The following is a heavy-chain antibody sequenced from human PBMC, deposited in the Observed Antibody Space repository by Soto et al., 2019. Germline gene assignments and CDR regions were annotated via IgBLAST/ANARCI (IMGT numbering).Heavy chain of an antibody. J-gene: IGHJ6*02. V-gene: IGHV1-69*13. CDR1: GGTFSRYA. CDR2: IIPIFGTA. CDR3: ARAPRPVPAATDYYYYGMDV. Sequence: SVKVSCKASGGTFSRYAISWVRQAPGQGLEWMGGIIPIFGTANYAQKFQGRVTITADESTSTAYMELSSLRSEDTAVYYCARAPRPVPAATDYYYYGMDVWGQGTTVTVSS. D-gene: IGHD2-2*01.